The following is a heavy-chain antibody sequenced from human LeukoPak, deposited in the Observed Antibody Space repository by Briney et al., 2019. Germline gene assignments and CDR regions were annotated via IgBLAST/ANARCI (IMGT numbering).Heavy chain of an antibody. CDR1: GFTFSSYA. CDR2: ISGSGGST. D-gene: IGHD1-26*01. V-gene: IGHV3-23*01. Sequence: GGSLRLSCAASGFTFSSYAMSWVRQAPGKGLEWVSAISGSGGSTYYADSVKGRFTISRDDSKNTVYLQMNSLRAEDTTVYYCARDHIVGATNPSYYYGMDVWGQGTTVTVSS. J-gene: IGHJ6*02. CDR3: ARDHIVGATNPSYYYGMDV.